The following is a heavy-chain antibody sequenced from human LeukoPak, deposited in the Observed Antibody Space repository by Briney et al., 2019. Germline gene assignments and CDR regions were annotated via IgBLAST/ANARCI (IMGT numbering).Heavy chain of an antibody. CDR3: ARGQLVRAAHYYYYMDV. V-gene: IGHV1-8*03. Sequence: ASVKVSCKASGYTFTSYDINWVRQATVQGLEWMGWMNPNSGNTGYAQKFQGRVTITRNTSISTAYMELSSLRSEDTAVYYCARGQLVRAAHYYYYMDVWGKGTTVTVSS. D-gene: IGHD2-2*01. CDR1: GYTFTSYD. CDR2: MNPNSGNT. J-gene: IGHJ6*03.